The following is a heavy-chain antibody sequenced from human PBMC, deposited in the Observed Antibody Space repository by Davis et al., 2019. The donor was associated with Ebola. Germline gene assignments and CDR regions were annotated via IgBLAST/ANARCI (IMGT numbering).Heavy chain of an antibody. V-gene: IGHV3-30*18. J-gene: IGHJ4*02. CDR3: AKSATWGLRVIPVRASDY. Sequence: GESLKISCAASGFRFIDFGMHWVRQAPGKGLEWLAVISYDGNDKYYADSVKGRFTNSRDNSKDTLYLEMNSLRTEDTAVYYCAKSATWGLRVIPVRASDYWGQGALVTVSS. D-gene: IGHD7-27*01. CDR1: GFRFIDFG. CDR2: ISYDGNDK.